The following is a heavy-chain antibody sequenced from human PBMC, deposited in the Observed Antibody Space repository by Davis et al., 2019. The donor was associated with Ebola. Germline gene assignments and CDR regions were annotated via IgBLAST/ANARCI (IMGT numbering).Heavy chain of an antibody. V-gene: IGHV3-23*01. CDR2: ISGSGGST. J-gene: IGHJ4*02. D-gene: IGHD3-3*01. CDR3: AKVGTYYDFWSGYYYYFDY. CDR1: GFTFSSYA. Sequence: GESLKISCAASGFTFSSYAMSWVRQAPGKGLEWVSAISGSGGSTYYADSVKGRFTISRDNSKNTLYLQMNSLRAEDTAVYYCAKVGTYYDFWSGYYYYFDYWGQGTLVTVSS.